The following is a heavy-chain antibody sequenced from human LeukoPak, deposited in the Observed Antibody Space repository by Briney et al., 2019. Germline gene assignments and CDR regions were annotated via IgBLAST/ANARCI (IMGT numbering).Heavy chain of an antibody. Sequence: ASVKVSCKASGYTFTSYGISWVRQAPGQGLEWMGWISAYNGNTNYAQKLQGRVTMTTDTSTSTAYMELRSLRSDDTAVYYCAIVEPYCSSTSCYVGGSHWFDPWGQGTLVTVSS. D-gene: IGHD2-2*01. CDR1: GYTFTSYG. CDR2: ISAYNGNT. CDR3: AIVEPYCSSTSCYVGGSHWFDP. V-gene: IGHV1-18*04. J-gene: IGHJ5*02.